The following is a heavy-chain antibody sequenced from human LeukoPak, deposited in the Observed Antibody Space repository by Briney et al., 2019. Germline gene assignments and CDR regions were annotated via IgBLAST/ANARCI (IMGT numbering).Heavy chain of an antibody. CDR1: GLPFSSYS. CDR3: ARRRSNYDILTGFYFDY. D-gene: IGHD3-9*01. CDR2: ISSSSSYI. Sequence: TGGSLRLSCAASGLPFSSYSMNWVRQAPRKGLEWDSSISSSSSYIYYADSVKGRFTSSRDNAKNSLYLQMNSLRAEDTAVYYCARRRSNYDILTGFYFDYWGQGILVTVSS. J-gene: IGHJ4*02. V-gene: IGHV3-21*01.